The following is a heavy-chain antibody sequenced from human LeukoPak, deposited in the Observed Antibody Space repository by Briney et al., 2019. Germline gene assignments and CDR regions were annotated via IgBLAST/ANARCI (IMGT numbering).Heavy chain of an antibody. CDR1: GGSISSYY. D-gene: IGHD3-22*01. J-gene: IGHJ4*02. V-gene: IGHV4-59*12. CDR2: IYYSGST. CDR3: ARDGGGYYDSSGYYIH. Sequence: SETLSLTCTVSGGSISSYYWSWIRQPPGKGLEWIGYIYYSGSTNYNPSLKSRVTISVDTSKNQFSLKLSSVTAADTAVYYCARDGGGYYDSSGYYIHWGQGTLVTVSS.